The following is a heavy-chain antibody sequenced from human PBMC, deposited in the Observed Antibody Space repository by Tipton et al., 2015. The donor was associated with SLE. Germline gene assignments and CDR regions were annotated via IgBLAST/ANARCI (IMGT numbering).Heavy chain of an antibody. CDR1: GGSISSYY. Sequence: TLSLTCTVSGGSISSYYWSWIRQPPGKGLEWIGYIYHSGSIYQNPSLKGRVTISVDTSKNQFSLHLSSVTAADTAVYYCARRGSWWYFDLWGRGTLVTVSS. CDR3: ARRGSWWYFDL. D-gene: IGHD1-26*01. V-gene: IGHV4-59*08. J-gene: IGHJ2*01. CDR2: IYHSGSI.